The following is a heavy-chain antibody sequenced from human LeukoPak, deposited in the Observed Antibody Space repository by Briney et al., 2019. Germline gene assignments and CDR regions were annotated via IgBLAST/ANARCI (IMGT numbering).Heavy chain of an antibody. D-gene: IGHD6-19*01. J-gene: IGHJ4*02. CDR1: GFTVSSSY. Sequence: GGSLRLSCAASGFTVSSSYMTWVRQAPGKGLEWVSVIYSGGTTYYADSVKGRFTISRDNSKNTLYLQMNSLRAEDTAVYYCARVSIGWYSFDYWGQGTLVTVSS. CDR2: IYSGGTT. CDR3: ARVSIGWYSFDY. V-gene: IGHV3-66*01.